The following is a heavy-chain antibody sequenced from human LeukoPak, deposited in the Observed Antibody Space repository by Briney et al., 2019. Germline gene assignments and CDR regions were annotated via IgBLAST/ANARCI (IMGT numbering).Heavy chain of an antibody. D-gene: IGHD1-26*01. V-gene: IGHV4-38-2*02. CDR3: ARDSRGSYYRGAFDI. CDR1: GYSISSGYY. J-gene: IGHJ3*02. Sequence: SETLSLTCAVSGYSISSGYYWGWIRQPPGKGLEWIGSIYHSGSIYYNPSLKSRVTISVDTSRNQFSLKLSSVTAADTAVYYCARDSRGSYYRGAFDIWGQGTMVTVSS. CDR2: IYHSGSI.